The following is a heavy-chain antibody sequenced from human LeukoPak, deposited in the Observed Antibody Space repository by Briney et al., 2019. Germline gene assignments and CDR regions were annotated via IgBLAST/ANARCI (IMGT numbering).Heavy chain of an antibody. Sequence: ASVKVSCKASGYTFTGYYMHWVRQAPGQGLEWMGWINPNSGGTNYAQKFQGRVTMTRDTSISTAYMELSRLRSDDTAVCYCARVGDYGDYRDWFDPWGQGTLVTVSS. V-gene: IGHV1-2*02. CDR1: GYTFTGYY. CDR2: INPNSGGT. CDR3: ARVGDYGDYRDWFDP. J-gene: IGHJ5*02. D-gene: IGHD4-17*01.